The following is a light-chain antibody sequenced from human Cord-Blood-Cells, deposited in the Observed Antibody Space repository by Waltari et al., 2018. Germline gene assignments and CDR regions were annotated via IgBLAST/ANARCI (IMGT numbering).Light chain of an antibody. J-gene: IGLJ3*02. CDR1: SSDVGGYNY. CDR2: DVS. Sequence: QSALTQPASVSGYPGQSITISCTGTSSDVGGYNYVLWYQQHPGKAPKLMIYDVSNRPSGVSKRCSGSKAGNTASLTISGLQAEDEADYYCSSYTSSSSLVFGGGTKLAVL. CDR3: SSYTSSSSLV. V-gene: IGLV2-14*03.